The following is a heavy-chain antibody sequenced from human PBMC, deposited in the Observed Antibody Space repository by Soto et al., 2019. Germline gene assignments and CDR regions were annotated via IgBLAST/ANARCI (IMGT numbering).Heavy chain of an antibody. J-gene: IGHJ6*03. CDR3: ASGRTDYYYYMDV. CDR2: IYYSGST. V-gene: IGHV4-39*01. Sequence: SETLSLTCSVSGGPFSSSYYWGWIRQPPGKGLEWIGSIYYSGSTYYNPSLKSRVTISVDRSKNQFSLKLTSVTAADRAVYYCASGRTDYYYYMDVWGKGTTVTVSS. D-gene: IGHD1-1*01. CDR1: GGPFSSSYY.